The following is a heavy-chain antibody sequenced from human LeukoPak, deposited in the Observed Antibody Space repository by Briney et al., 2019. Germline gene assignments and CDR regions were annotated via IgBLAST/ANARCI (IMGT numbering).Heavy chain of an antibody. CDR2: TIGSSGSP. D-gene: IGHD2-21*01. V-gene: IGHV3-23*01. CDR1: GFTFSTYS. J-gene: IGHJ4*02. CDR3: AKDRFIPTVDY. Sequence: GGSLRLSRAASGFTFSTYSMSWVRQAPGKGLEWVSGLEWVSTIGSSGSPYYADSVKGRFTISRDNSKNTLYLQMNSLRAEDTAVYYCAKDRFIPTVDYWGQGTLVTVSS.